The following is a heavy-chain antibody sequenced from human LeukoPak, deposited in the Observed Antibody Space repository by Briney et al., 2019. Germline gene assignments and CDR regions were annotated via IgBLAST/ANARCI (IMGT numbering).Heavy chain of an antibody. CDR1: GYTFNAYA. J-gene: IGHJ6*03. D-gene: IGHD2-15*01. CDR2: ISASSGNT. Sequence: GASVKVSCKASGYTFNAYAVSWVRQAPGQGLEWMGWISASSGNTKLAQRLQGRVTMTTDTSTSTAYMELRSLRSDDTAVYYCARGFGVVAATISYLYYYMDVWGKGTTVTVSS. CDR3: ARGFGVVAATISYLYYYMDV. V-gene: IGHV1-18*01.